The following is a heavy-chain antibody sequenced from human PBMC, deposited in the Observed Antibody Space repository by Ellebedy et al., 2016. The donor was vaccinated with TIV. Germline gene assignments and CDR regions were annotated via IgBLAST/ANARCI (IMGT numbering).Heavy chain of an antibody. D-gene: IGHD2-21*02. CDR1: GFTFSSYW. J-gene: IGHJ6*02. CDR2: ISSSGSTI. Sequence: PGGSLRLSCAASGFTFSSYWMSCVRQAPGKGLEWVSYISSSGSTIYYADSVKGRFTISRDNAKNSLYLQMNSLRAEDTAVYYCARSLGVTSDYYYYGMDVWGQGTTVTVSS. V-gene: IGHV3-48*04. CDR3: ARSLGVTSDYYYYGMDV.